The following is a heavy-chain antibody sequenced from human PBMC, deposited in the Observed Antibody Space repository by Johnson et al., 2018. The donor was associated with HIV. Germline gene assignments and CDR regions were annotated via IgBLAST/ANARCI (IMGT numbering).Heavy chain of an antibody. CDR3: AREEGDYGDSITDDVFDF. Sequence: VQLVESGGGLVQPGGSLRLSCAASGFTFSSYWMSWVRQAPGKGLEWVASIKRDGSEKYYVDSVRGRFSVSRDNTKNSLYLQMNSLIAEDTAVYYCAREEGDYGDSITDDVFDFWGQGTVVTVSS. V-gene: IGHV3-7*01. CDR2: IKRDGSEK. CDR1: GFTFSSYW. J-gene: IGHJ3*01. D-gene: IGHD4-17*01.